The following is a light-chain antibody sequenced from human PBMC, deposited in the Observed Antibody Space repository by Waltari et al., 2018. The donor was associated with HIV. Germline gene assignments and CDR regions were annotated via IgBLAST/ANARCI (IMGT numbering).Light chain of an antibody. CDR3: TSYTSGATWV. J-gene: IGLJ3*02. CDR1: SSDVGNYNY. Sequence: QSALTQPASVSGSPGQSITISCTGTSSDVGNYNYVSWFQHHPDPAPKLIIFDVNKRPSGISSHFSGSKSGKTATLISSGLQPEDEADYFCTSYTSGATWVFGGGTRVTVL. V-gene: IGLV2-14*02. CDR2: DVN.